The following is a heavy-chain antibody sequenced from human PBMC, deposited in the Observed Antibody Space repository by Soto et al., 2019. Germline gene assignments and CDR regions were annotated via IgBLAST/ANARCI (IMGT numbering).Heavy chain of an antibody. V-gene: IGHV1-46*01. CDR1: GYTFTSYY. Sequence: GASVKVSCKASGYTFTSYYMHWVRQAPGQGLEWMGIINPSGGSTSYAQKFQGRVTMTRDTSTSTVYMELSSLRSEDTAVYYCARGTYYYDSSGYRRTDFDYWGQGTLVTVSS. CDR3: ARGTYYYDSSGYRRTDFDY. J-gene: IGHJ4*02. CDR2: INPSGGST. D-gene: IGHD3-22*01.